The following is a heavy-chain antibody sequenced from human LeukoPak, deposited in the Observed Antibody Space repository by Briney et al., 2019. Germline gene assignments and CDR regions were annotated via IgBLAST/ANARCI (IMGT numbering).Heavy chain of an antibody. CDR3: AREGIAASRYFQH. Sequence: SETLSLTCTVSGGSISSYYWSWIRQPPGKGLEWIGRIYTSGSTNYNPSLKSRVTISVDKSKNQFSLKLSSVTAADTAVYYCAREGIAASRYFQHWGQGTLVTVSS. V-gene: IGHV4-4*07. CDR1: GGSISSYY. D-gene: IGHD6-13*01. CDR2: IYTSGST. J-gene: IGHJ1*01.